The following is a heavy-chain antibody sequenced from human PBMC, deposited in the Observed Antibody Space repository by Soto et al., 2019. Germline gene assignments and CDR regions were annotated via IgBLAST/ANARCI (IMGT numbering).Heavy chain of an antibody. CDR3: ARETDDFWSVMPVYYYYGMDV. CDR2: IYTSGST. D-gene: IGHD3-3*01. J-gene: IGHJ6*02. V-gene: IGHV4-4*07. CDR1: GGSISSYY. Sequence: QVQLQESGPGLVKPSETLSLTCTVSGGSISSYYWSWIRQPAGKGLEWIGRIYTSGSTNYNPSLKSRVTMSVDTSNNQFSLKLSSVTAADTAVYYCARETDDFWSVMPVYYYYGMDVWGQGTTVTVSS.